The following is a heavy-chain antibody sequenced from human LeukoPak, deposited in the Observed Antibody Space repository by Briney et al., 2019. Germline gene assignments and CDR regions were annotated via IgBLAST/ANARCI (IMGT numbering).Heavy chain of an antibody. J-gene: IGHJ4*02. D-gene: IGHD1-7*01. V-gene: IGHV4-30-2*01. Sequence: SETLSLTYAVSGGSIRSGGYSWSWIRQPPGKGLEWIGYIYHSGSTYYNPSLKSRVTISVDRSKNQFSLKLSSVTAADTAVYYCARQLGITGTTLFDYWGQGTLVTVSS. CDR1: GGSIRSGGYS. CDR3: ARQLGITGTTLFDY. CDR2: IYHSGST.